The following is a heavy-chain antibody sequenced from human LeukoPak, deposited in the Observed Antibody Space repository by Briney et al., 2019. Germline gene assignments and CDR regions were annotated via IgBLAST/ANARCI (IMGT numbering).Heavy chain of an antibody. J-gene: IGHJ4*02. V-gene: IGHV1-2*02. CDR1: GYTFTGYY. CDR2: INPNSGGT. CDR3: ARDGDYLTGYYSFFDY. D-gene: IGHD3/OR15-3a*01. Sequence: ASVKVSCKASGYTFTGYYMHWVRQAPGQGLEWMGWINPNSGGTNYAQKFQGRVTMTRDTSISTAYMELSRLRSDDTAVYYCARDGDYLTGYYSFFDYWGQGTLVTVSS.